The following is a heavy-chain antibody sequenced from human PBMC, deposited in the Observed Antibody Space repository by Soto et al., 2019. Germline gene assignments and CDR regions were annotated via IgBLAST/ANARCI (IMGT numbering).Heavy chain of an antibody. J-gene: IGHJ4*02. D-gene: IGHD3-3*01. CDR3: AKDVGYDFWSGYFDY. Sequence: PGGSLRLSCAASGFTFSSYAMSWVRQAPGKGLEWVSAISGSGGSTYYADSVKGRFTISRDNSKNTPYLQMNSLRAEDTAVYYCAKDVGYDFWSGYFDYWGQGTLVTVSS. V-gene: IGHV3-23*01. CDR1: GFTFSSYA. CDR2: ISGSGGST.